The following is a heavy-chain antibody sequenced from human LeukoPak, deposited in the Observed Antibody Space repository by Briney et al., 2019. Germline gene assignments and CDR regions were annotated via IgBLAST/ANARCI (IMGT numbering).Heavy chain of an antibody. CDR1: GFTFSSYL. V-gene: IGHV3-7*02. CDR3: ALLRGGNY. D-gene: IGHD3-10*01. Sequence: QTGGSLRLSCAASGFTFSSYLMTWVRQAPGKGLEWVATINQDGSDKYYVDSVKGRFTISRDNAQNSLHLQMNSLRVEDTAVYYCALLRGGNYWGQGTLVTVSS. J-gene: IGHJ4*02. CDR2: INQDGSDK.